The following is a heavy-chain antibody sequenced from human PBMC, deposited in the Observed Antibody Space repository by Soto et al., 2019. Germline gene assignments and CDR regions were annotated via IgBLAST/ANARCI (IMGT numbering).Heavy chain of an antibody. J-gene: IGHJ4*02. CDR1: GGSISSGGYS. CDR2: IYHSGST. CDR3: ARGVTTVTTIDY. D-gene: IGHD4-17*01. V-gene: IGHV4-30-2*01. Sequence: QLQLQESGSGLVKPSQTLSLTCAVSGGSISSGGYSWSWIRQPPGKGLEWIGYIYHSGSTYYNPSLKSRVTISVDRSKNQFSLKRSSVTAADTAVYYCARGVTTVTTIDYWGQGTLVTVSS.